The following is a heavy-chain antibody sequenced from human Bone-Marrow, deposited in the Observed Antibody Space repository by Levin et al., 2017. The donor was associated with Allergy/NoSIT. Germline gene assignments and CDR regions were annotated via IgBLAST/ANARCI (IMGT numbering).Heavy chain of an antibody. V-gene: IGHV1-2*06. CDR3: ARELYYYDTRAYYYVGIHFDY. Sequence: ASVKVSCKASGYSFIGYFINWVRQAPGQGLEWMGRINPNSGDTNYAQKFQGRVTMTRDTSINTAYMELTSLRSDDAAMYYCARELYYYDTRAYYYVGIHFDYWGQGTLVTVSS. J-gene: IGHJ4*02. CDR1: GYSFIGYF. CDR2: INPNSGDT. D-gene: IGHD3-22*01.